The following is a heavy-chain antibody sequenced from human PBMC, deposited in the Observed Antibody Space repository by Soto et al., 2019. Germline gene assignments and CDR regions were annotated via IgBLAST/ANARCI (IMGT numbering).Heavy chain of an antibody. CDR3: ASGVRGEDYFDY. CDR2: IIPIFGTA. D-gene: IGHD3-16*01. V-gene: IGHV1-69*12. J-gene: IGHJ4*02. CDR1: GGTFSSYA. Sequence: HVQLVQSGAEVKKPGSSVKVSCKASGGTFSSYAISWVRHAPGQGLEWMGGIIPIFGTANYAQKFQGRVTITAAASTSTAYMELSSLRSEDTGVYCWASGVRGEDYFDYGGQGPLVTVSS.